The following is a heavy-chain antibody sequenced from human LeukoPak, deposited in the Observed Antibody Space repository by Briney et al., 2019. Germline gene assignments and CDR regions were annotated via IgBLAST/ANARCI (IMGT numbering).Heavy chain of an antibody. CDR3: ARDGSGYDFWSGYYPFDY. J-gene: IGHJ4*02. Sequence: ASVKVSCKASGYTFTSYYMHWVRQAPGQGLEWMGIINPSGGSTSYAQKFQGRVTMTRDTSTSTVYMELSSLRSEDTAVYYCARDGSGYDFWSGYYPFDYWGQGTLVTVSS. V-gene: IGHV1-46*01. CDR2: INPSGGST. D-gene: IGHD3-3*01. CDR1: GYTFTSYY.